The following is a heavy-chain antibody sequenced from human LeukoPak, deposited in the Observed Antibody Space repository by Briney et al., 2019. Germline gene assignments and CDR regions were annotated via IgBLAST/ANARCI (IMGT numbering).Heavy chain of an antibody. D-gene: IGHD3-22*01. CDR3: ARLDYYDSSGYYYFDY. CDR1: GGSISSSSYY. CDR2: IYYSGST. V-gene: IGHV4-39*01. J-gene: IGHJ4*02. Sequence: SETLSLTCTVSGGSISSSSYYWDWIRQPPGKGLEWIGSIYYSGSTYYNPSLKSRVTISVDTSKNQFSLKLSSVTAADTAVYYCARLDYYDSSGYYYFDYWGQGTLVTVSS.